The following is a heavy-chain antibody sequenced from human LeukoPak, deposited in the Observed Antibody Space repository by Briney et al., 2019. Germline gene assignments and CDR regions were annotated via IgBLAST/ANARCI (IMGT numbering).Heavy chain of an antibody. Sequence: SETLSLTCAVYGGSFSGYYWSWIRQPPGKGLEWIGEINHSGSTNYNPSLKSRVTISVDTSKNQFSLKLSSVTAADTAVYYCARESYGGYEDYWGQGTLVTVSS. CDR1: GGSFSGYY. D-gene: IGHD5-12*01. CDR2: INHSGST. J-gene: IGHJ4*02. V-gene: IGHV4-34*01. CDR3: ARESYGGYEDY.